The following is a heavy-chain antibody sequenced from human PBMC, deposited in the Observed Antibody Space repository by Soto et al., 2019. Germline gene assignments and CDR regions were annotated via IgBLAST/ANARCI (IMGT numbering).Heavy chain of an antibody. Sequence: QVQLVESGGGVVQPGRSLRLSCAASGFTFSSYAMHWVRKAPGKGLEWVAVISYDGSNKYYADSVKGRFNISRDNSKNTLYLQMNSLRAEGTAVYSCARASRILTGYYPCIVGGFDYWGQGTLVTVSS. CDR3: ARASRILTGYYPCIVGGFDY. V-gene: IGHV3-30-3*01. J-gene: IGHJ4*02. CDR2: ISYDGSNK. CDR1: GFTFSSYA. D-gene: IGHD3-9*01.